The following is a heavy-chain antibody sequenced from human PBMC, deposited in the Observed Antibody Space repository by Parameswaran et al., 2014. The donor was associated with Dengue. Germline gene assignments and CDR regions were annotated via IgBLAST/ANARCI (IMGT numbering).Heavy chain of an antibody. Sequence: VRQMPGKGLEWMGIINPSGGSTSYAQKLQGRVTMTRDTSTSTVYMELSSLRSEDTAVYYCARGGYCSGGSCYSRGFDYWGQGTLVTVSS. J-gene: IGHJ4*02. CDR2: INPSGGST. V-gene: IGHV1-46*04. CDR3: ARGGYCSGGSCYSRGFDY. D-gene: IGHD2-15*01.